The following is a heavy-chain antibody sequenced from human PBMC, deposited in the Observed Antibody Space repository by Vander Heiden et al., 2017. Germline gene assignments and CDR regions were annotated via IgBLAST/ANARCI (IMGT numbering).Heavy chain of an antibody. CDR1: GSPFGSYA. CDR2: ISGSGGTT. J-gene: IGHJ6*02. Sequence: EVQLLESGGGLVQPGGSLRLSCAASGSPFGSYAMIWVTQAPGWVLEVVSVISGSGGTTYYAYAVKGRFTISRDNSKNTLYRQMKRMRAEDTAVYYLSKEGRSVGRRLMGVWGQVTTVTVCS. CDR3: SKEGRSVGRRLMGV. D-gene: IGHD3-3*01. V-gene: IGHV3-23*01.